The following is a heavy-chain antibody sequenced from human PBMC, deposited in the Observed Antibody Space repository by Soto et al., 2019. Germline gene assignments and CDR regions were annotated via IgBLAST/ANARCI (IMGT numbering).Heavy chain of an antibody. D-gene: IGHD5-12*01. V-gene: IGHV1-69*11. CDR1: GGTFSSYA. CDR3: VRVVAIPGYPDN. J-gene: IGHJ4*02. Sequence: QVQLVQSGAEVRQPASSVKVSCKTSGGTFSSYAISWVRQAPGQGLEWMGRIVPIVDTSTYAPKFQGRVTITADESTSTVYMELSSLRSDDTAVYYCVRVVAIPGYPDNWGQGTLVTVSS. CDR2: IVPIVDTS.